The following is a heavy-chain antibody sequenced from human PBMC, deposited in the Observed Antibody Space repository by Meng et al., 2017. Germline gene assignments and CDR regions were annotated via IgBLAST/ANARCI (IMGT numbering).Heavy chain of an antibody. Sequence: SCAASGFTFSSYEMNWVRQAPGKGLEWVSYISSSGSTIYYADSVKGRFTISRDNAKNSLYLQMNSLRAEDTAVYYCASGGYYYDSSSARDYWGQGTLVTVSS. CDR3: ASGGYYYDSSSARDY. J-gene: IGHJ4*02. V-gene: IGHV3-48*03. D-gene: IGHD3-22*01. CDR1: GFTFSSYE. CDR2: ISSSGSTI.